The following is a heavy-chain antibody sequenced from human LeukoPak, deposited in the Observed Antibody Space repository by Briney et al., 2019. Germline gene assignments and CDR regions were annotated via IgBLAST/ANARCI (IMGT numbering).Heavy chain of an antibody. D-gene: IGHD5-18*01. V-gene: IGHV3-30-3*01. CDR2: ISYDGSNK. CDR1: GFTFSSYA. CDR3: AREVRYSYGPGWFDP. Sequence: GRSLRLSCAASGFTFSSYAMHWVRQAPGKGLEWVAVISYDGSNKYYADSVKGRFTISRDNSKNTLYLRMNSLRAEDTAVYYCAREVRYSYGPGWFDPWGQGTLVTVSS. J-gene: IGHJ5*02.